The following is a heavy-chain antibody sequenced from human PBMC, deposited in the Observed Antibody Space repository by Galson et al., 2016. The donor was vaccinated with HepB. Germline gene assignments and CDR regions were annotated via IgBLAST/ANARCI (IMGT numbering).Heavy chain of an antibody. CDR2: INAANGNT. D-gene: IGHD3-10*01. CDR1: GYTFTSYT. J-gene: IGHJ6*02. V-gene: IGHV1-3*01. Sequence: SVKVSCKASGYTFTSYTMHWVRQAPGHRLEWMGWINAANGNTKYSQKFQGRVTITRDTSASTAYMELSSLRSEDTAVYYCARGCGSASYNYYYYGLDVWGQGTMVTVSS. CDR3: ARGCGSASYNYYYYGLDV.